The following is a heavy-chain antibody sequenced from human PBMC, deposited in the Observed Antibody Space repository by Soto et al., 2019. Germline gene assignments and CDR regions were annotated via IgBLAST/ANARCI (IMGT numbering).Heavy chain of an antibody. CDR3: AKETATRGGDFDF. J-gene: IGHJ3*01. Sequence: GGSLRLSCAASGFTSSSYDMSWVRQAPGKGLEWVSTILVDGRTFYVDSVKGRFTISRDNSRNTVYLQMNSLTAGDTALYYCAKETATRGGDFDFCGQGTVVTVS. D-gene: IGHD1-1*01. CDR2: ILVDGRT. CDR1: GFTSSSYD. V-gene: IGHV3-23*01.